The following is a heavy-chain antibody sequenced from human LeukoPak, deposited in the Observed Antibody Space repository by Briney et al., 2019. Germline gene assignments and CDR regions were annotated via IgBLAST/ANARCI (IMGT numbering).Heavy chain of an antibody. V-gene: IGHV3-30-3*01. CDR1: GFTFSSYA. Sequence: PGRSLRLSCAASGFTFSSYAMHWVRQAPGKGLEWVAVISYDGSNKYYADSVKGRFTISRDNSKNTLYLQMNSLRAEDTAVYYCAKDLEPYSSSWYDACFDYWGQGTLVTVSS. D-gene: IGHD6-13*01. J-gene: IGHJ4*02. CDR3: AKDLEPYSSSWYDACFDY. CDR2: ISYDGSNK.